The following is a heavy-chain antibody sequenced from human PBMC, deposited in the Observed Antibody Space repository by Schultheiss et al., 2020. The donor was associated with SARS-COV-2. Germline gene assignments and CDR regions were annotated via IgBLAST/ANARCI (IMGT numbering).Heavy chain of an antibody. Sequence: ASVKVSCKASGYTFTSYDINWVRQATGQGLEWMGWMNPNSGNTGYAQKFQGRVTMTRNTSISTAYMDLSRLRSDDTAVYYCARDPDGDPIDYWGQGTLVTVSS. CDR2: MNPNSGNT. D-gene: IGHD4-17*01. J-gene: IGHJ4*02. CDR3: ARDPDGDPIDY. CDR1: GYTFTSYD. V-gene: IGHV1-8*01.